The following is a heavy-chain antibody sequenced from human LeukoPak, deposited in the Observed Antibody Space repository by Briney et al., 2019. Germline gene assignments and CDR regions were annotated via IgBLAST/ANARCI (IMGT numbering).Heavy chain of an antibody. J-gene: IGHJ4*02. CDR2: INPYNGNT. CDR1: GYTFTSYG. CDR3: AREPVGDYDSSGNFDY. Sequence: ASVKVSCKASGYTFTSYGITWVRQAPGQGLEWMGWINPYNGNTNYAQKLQGRVTMTTDTSTSTAYMELRSLRSDDTAVYYCAREPVGDYDSSGNFDYWGQGTLVTVSS. D-gene: IGHD3-22*01. V-gene: IGHV1-18*01.